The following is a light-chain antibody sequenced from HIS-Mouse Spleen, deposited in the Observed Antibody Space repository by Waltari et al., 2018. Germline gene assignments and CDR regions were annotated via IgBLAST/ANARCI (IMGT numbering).Light chain of an antibody. Sequence: QSALTQPASVSGSPGQSITISCTGTSSDVGGYNYVSWYQQHPGKAPKCSFYDVSNRPSWVSNRFSGSQSGNTASLTISGLQAEDEADYYCSSYTSSSFNVVFGGGTKLTVL. CDR2: DVS. V-gene: IGLV2-14*03. CDR3: SSYTSSSFNVV. J-gene: IGLJ2*01. CDR1: SSDVGGYNY.